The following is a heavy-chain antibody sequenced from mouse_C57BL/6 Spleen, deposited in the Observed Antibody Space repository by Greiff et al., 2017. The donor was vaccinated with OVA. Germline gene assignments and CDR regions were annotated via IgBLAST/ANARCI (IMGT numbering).Heavy chain of an antibody. CDR3: ALTGTRVYFDY. V-gene: IGHV1-50*01. CDR2: IDPSDSYT. CDR1: GYTFTSYW. J-gene: IGHJ2*01. Sequence: QVQLQQPGAELVKPGASVKLSCKASGYTFTSYWMQWVKQRPGQGLEWIGEIDPSDSYTNYNQKFKGKATLTVDTSSSTAYMQLSSLTSEDSAVYYCALTGTRVYFDYWGQGTTLTVSS. D-gene: IGHD4-1*01.